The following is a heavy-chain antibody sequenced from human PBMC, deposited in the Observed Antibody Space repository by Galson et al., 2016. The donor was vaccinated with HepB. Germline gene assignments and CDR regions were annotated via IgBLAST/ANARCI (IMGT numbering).Heavy chain of an antibody. CDR2: IYSGGST. CDR3: ARVRGSGYYEGAFDI. Sequence: SLRLSCAATGFTVSSNYMTWVRQAPGKGLEWVSVIYSGGSTYYADSVKGRFTISRDNSKNTLYLQMNSLRAEDTAVYYCARVRGSGYYEGAFDIWGQGTKVTVSS. CDR1: GFTVSSNY. D-gene: IGHD3-22*01. V-gene: IGHV3-53*01. J-gene: IGHJ3*02.